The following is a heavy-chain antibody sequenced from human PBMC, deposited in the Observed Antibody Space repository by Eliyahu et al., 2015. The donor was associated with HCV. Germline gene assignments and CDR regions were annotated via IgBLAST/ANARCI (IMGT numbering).Heavy chain of an antibody. Sequence: QVQLQESGPGLVKPSETLSLXCTVSRGSISYYXWXWIRXXPGKGLXWIGCLYYSGSTTYNPSLXSRVTISLDASQNNFSLNMNSVTAADTAIYYCARVPHYGSGSHPQGFDSWGRGTLVTVSS. J-gene: IGHJ4*02. D-gene: IGHD3-10*01. CDR2: LYYSGST. V-gene: IGHV4-59*08. CDR3: ARVPHYGSGSHPQGFDS. CDR1: RGSISYYX.